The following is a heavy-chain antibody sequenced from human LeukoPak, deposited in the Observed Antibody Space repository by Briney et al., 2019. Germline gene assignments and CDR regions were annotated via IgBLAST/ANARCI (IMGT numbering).Heavy chain of an antibody. CDR1: GYTFTSYA. J-gene: IGHJ5*02. CDR3: ARGPVGATRYNWFDP. Sequence: ASVKVSCKASGYTFTSYAMHWVRQAPGQRLEWMGWINAGNGNTKYSQEFQGRVTITRDTSASTAYMELSSLRSEDMAVYYCARGPVGATRYNWFDPWGQGTLVTSPQ. V-gene: IGHV1-3*03. CDR2: INAGNGNT. D-gene: IGHD1-26*01.